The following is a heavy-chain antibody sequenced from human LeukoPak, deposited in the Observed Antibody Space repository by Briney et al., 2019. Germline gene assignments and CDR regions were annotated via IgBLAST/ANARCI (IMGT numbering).Heavy chain of an antibody. CDR3: AGDNYYDSSGYPYYFDY. CDR2: IIPIFGKA. J-gene: IGHJ4*02. CDR1: GGTLSIYA. D-gene: IGHD3-22*01. V-gene: IGHV1-69*01. Sequence: SVRDSCMASGGTLSIYAISWVRQAPGQGLEWMGGIIPIFGKANYAQEFQGRVTITADESTSTAYMELSSLRSEDTAVYYCAGDNYYDSSGYPYYFDYWGQGTLVTVSS.